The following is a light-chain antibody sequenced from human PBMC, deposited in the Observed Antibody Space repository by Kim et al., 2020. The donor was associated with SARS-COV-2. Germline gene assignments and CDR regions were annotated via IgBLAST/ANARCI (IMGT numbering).Light chain of an antibody. J-gene: IGLJ3*02. CDR1: GSHFESVF. Sequence: QSVLTQPPSASGTPGQRVTISCSGSGSHFESVFVYWYQHLPGMAPKLLIYRDDQRPSGVPDRFSGSKSGTSASLAISGLRSEDEADYYCAICDDSLSGWVFGGGTQLTVL. V-gene: IGLV1-47*01. CDR2: RDD. CDR3: AICDDSLSGWV.